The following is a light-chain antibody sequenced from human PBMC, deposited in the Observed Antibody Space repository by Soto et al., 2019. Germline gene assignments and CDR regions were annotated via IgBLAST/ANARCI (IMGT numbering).Light chain of an antibody. CDR3: AAWDDRLNGWV. CDR2: NND. Sequence: QTVVTQPPSASGTPGQRVTISCSGSSSNIGSNTVNWYHQVPGTAPKLLIYNNDQRSSGVPDRFSGSKSGTSASLAISGLQSEDEGDYYCAAWDDRLNGWVLGGGTKLTVL. V-gene: IGLV1-44*01. J-gene: IGLJ3*02. CDR1: SSNIGSNT.